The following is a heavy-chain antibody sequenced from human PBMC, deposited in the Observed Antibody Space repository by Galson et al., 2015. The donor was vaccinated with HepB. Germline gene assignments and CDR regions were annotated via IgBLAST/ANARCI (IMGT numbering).Heavy chain of an antibody. V-gene: IGHV5-51*01. Sequence: QSGAEVKKPGESLKISCKGSGYSFTSYWIGWVRQMPGKGLEWMGIIYPGDSDTRYRPSFQGQVTISADKSISTAYLQWSSLKASDTAMYYCARRGYSYAPPDSACDIGGQGTMVTVSS. J-gene: IGHJ3*02. CDR2: IYPGDSDT. D-gene: IGHD5-18*01. CDR3: ARRGYSYAPPDSACDI. CDR1: GYSFTSYW.